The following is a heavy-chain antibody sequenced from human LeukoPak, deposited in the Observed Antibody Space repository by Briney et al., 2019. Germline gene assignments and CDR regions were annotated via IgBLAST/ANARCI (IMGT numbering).Heavy chain of an antibody. V-gene: IGHV3-23*01. CDR2: ISASGGST. J-gene: IGHJ4*02. CDR3: AKELVGRYSYGLDY. D-gene: IGHD5-18*01. Sequence: HPGGSLRLSCAASGFTFSSYAMNWVRQAPGKGLEWVSGISASGGSTYYADSVKGRFTISRDNSKNTLYLQMNSLRAEDTAVYYCAKELVGRYSYGLDYWGQGTLVTVSS. CDR1: GFTFSSYA.